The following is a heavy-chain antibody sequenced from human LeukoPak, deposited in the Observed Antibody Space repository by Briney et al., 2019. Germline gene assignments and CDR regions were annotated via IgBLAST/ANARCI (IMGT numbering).Heavy chain of an antibody. CDR3: ARAYSSSFWYFDL. V-gene: IGHV3-20*04. CDR1: GFTFSTYW. J-gene: IGHJ2*01. CDR2: INWNGRGI. D-gene: IGHD6-13*01. Sequence: PGGSLRLSCAASGFTFSTYWMTWVRQAPGKGLEWLSGINWNGRGIAYADSVKGRFTISRDNAKNSLYLQMNSLRAEDTALYYCARAYSSSFWYFDLWGRGTLVTVSS.